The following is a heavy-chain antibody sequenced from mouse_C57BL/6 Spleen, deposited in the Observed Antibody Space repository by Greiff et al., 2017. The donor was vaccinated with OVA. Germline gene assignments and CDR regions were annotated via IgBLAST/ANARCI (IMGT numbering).Heavy chain of an antibody. D-gene: IGHD1-1*01. CDR2: IHPNSGST. J-gene: IGHJ1*03. V-gene: IGHV1-64*01. Sequence: QVQLQQPGAELVKPGASVKLSCKASGYTFTSYWMHWVKQRPGQGLEWIGMIHPNSGSTNYNEKFKSKATLPVDKSSSTAYMQLSSLTSEDSAVYYCARHYYGSSPNWYFDVWGTGTTVTVSS. CDR3: ARHYYGSSPNWYFDV. CDR1: GYTFTSYW.